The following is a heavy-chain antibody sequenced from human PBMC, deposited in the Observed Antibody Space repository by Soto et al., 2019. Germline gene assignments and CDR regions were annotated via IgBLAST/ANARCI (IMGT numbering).Heavy chain of an antibody. Sequence: GGSLRLSCAASAFTFKNHWMHWVRQVPGKGPVWVSRINGDGSFTSYADAVKGRFTISRDNAKNTLSLQMNSLRAEDTAVYYCAREIYDDYDSSGFHHWRQGTLVTVSS. CDR2: INGDGSFT. V-gene: IGHV3-74*01. D-gene: IGHD3-22*01. J-gene: IGHJ4*02. CDR3: AREIYDDYDSSGFHH. CDR1: AFTFKNHW.